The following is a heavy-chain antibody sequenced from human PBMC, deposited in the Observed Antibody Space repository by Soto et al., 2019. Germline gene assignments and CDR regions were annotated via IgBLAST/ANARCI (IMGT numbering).Heavy chain of an antibody. D-gene: IGHD3-3*01. Sequence: GGSLRLSCAASGFTFSSYSMNWVRQAPGKGLEWVSSISSSSSYIYYADSVKGRFTISRDNAKNSLYLQMNSLRAEDTAVYYCARAREDYDFWSGYFAYNWFDPWGQGTLVTV. J-gene: IGHJ5*02. V-gene: IGHV3-21*01. CDR2: ISSSSSYI. CDR1: GFTFSSYS. CDR3: ARAREDYDFWSGYFAYNWFDP.